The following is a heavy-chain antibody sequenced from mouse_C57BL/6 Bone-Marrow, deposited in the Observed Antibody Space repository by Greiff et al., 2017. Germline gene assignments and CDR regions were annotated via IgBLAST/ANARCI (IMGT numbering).Heavy chain of an antibody. CDR2: INPSNGGT. V-gene: IGHV1-53*01. CDR1: GYTFTSYW. J-gene: IGHJ3*01. Sequence: QVQLQQPGTELVKPGASVKLSCKASGYTFTSYWMHWVKQRPGQGLEWIGNINPSNGGTTYNEKFKSKATLTVDKSSSTAYMQLSSLTSEDSAVYYCARSGPYYYGSSYVAYWGQGTLVTVSA. D-gene: IGHD1-1*01. CDR3: ARSGPYYYGSSYVAY.